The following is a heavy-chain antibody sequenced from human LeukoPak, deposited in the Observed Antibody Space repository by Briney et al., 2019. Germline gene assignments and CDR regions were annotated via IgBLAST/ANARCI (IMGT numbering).Heavy chain of an antibody. CDR3: ARDYVDCGGGCYQQFDP. D-gene: IGHD2-21*02. J-gene: IGHJ5*02. Sequence: ASVKVSCKASGYTFTSYGISWVRQAPGQGLEWMGWISAYNGNTNYAQKLQGRVTMTTDTSTSTAYMELRSLRSDDTAVYYCARDYVDCGGGCYQQFDPWGQGTLVTVSS. CDR1: GYTFTSYG. CDR2: ISAYNGNT. V-gene: IGHV1-18*01.